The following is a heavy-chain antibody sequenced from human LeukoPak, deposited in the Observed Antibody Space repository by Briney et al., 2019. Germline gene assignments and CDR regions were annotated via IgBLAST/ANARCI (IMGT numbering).Heavy chain of an antibody. V-gene: IGHV3-23*01. CDR2: ISPNGVIT. D-gene: IGHD6-13*01. CDR1: GFTFSSHG. Sequence: GGSLRLSCAASGFTFSSHGMNWVRQAPGKGLEWVSGISPNGVITYYADSVKGRFTISRDNSRGTVYLQMDSLRPEDTAVYYCAKVPRAAGTDYWGQGTLVTVSS. J-gene: IGHJ4*02. CDR3: AKVPRAAGTDY.